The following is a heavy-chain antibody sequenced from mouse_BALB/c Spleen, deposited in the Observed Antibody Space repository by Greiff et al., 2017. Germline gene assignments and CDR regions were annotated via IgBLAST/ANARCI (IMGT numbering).Heavy chain of an antibody. CDR1: GFTFSSFG. Sequence: EVMLVESGGGLVQPGGSRKLSCAASGFTFSSFGMHWVRQAPEKGLEWVAYISSGSSTIYYADTVKGRFTISRDNPKNTLFLQMTSLRSEDTAMYYCARGITTVVARYFDYWGQGTTLTVSS. CDR3: ARGITTVVARYFDY. J-gene: IGHJ2*01. CDR2: ISSGSSTI. D-gene: IGHD1-1*01. V-gene: IGHV5-17*02.